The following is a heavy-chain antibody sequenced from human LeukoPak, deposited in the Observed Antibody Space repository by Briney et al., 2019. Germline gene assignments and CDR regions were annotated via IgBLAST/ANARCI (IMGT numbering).Heavy chain of an antibody. D-gene: IGHD3-10*01. Sequence: SETLSLTCSVSGGSISRYYWSWIRQPPRKGLEWIGYIYYSGSTNYNPSLKSRVTISVDTSENQFSLKLSSVTAADTAVYYCTRGRYYGSGSYYNWFDLWGQGTLVTVSS. CDR1: GGSISRYY. V-gene: IGHV4-59*01. J-gene: IGHJ5*02. CDR2: IYYSGST. CDR3: TRGRYYGSGSYYNWFDL.